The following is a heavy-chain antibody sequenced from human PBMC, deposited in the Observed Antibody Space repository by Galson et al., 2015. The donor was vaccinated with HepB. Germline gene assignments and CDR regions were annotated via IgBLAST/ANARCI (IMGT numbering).Heavy chain of an antibody. J-gene: IGHJ4*02. D-gene: IGHD5-24*01. CDR2: IDWDDDK. V-gene: IGHV2-70*11. Sequence: PALVKPTQTLTLTCTFSGFSLSTSGVCVTWIRQPPGKALEWLARIDWDDDKHYNTSLNTRLTISKDTSKNQVVLTMTNMDPVDTAIYYCARIRERWPVDYWGQGTLVTVSS. CDR1: GFSLSTSGVC. CDR3: ARIRERWPVDY.